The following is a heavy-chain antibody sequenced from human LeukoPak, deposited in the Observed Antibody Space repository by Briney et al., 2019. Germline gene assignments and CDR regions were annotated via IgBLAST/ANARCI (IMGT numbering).Heavy chain of an antibody. CDR2: ISGNGDST. CDR3: ARGRGSYSLDY. V-gene: IGHV3-23*01. J-gene: IGHJ4*02. Sequence: GGSLRLSCTASGFTLSGYAMSWVRQAPGKGLEWVSAISGNGDSTYYADSVKGRLTISRDNSKNTLYLQMNSLRAEDTAVYNCARGRGSYSLDYWGQGTLVTVSS. CDR1: GFTLSGYA. D-gene: IGHD3-10*01.